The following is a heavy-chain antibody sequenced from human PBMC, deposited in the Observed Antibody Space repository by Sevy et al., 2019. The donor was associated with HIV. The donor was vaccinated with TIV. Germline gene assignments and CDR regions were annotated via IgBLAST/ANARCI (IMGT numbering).Heavy chain of an antibody. CDR2: IRSSSSYM. D-gene: IGHD3-16*02. Sequence: GGSLRLSCAASGFTFSSYSMNWVRQAPGKGLERVSSIRSSSSYMYYADSVKGRFTISRDNAKNSLYLQMNSLRAADTAVYYCARDGTYDYVWGSSRAFDIWGQGTMVTVSS. CDR3: ARDGTYDYVWGSSRAFDI. CDR1: GFTFSSYS. V-gene: IGHV3-21*01. J-gene: IGHJ3*02.